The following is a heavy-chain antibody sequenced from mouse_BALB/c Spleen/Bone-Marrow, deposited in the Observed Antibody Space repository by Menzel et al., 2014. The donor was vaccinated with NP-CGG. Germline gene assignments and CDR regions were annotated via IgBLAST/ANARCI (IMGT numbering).Heavy chain of an antibody. V-gene: IGHV5-17*02. D-gene: IGHD4-1*01. CDR3: TRGGNWDDFDY. CDR1: GFTFSSFG. J-gene: IGHJ2*01. CDR2: ISSGSSTI. Sequence: EVQRVESGGGLVQPGGSRKLSCAASGFTFSSFGMHWVRQAPEKGLEWVAYISSGSSTIFYADTLKGRFTVSRDNPKNTLFLQMTSLRSEDTAMYYCTRGGNWDDFDYWGRGTTLTVSS.